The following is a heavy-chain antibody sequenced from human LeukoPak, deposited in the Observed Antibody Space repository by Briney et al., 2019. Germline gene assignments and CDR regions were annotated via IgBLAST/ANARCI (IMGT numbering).Heavy chain of an antibody. V-gene: IGHV4-34*01. J-gene: IGHJ3*02. CDR1: GGSFNAHY. CDR2: INPSGGT. D-gene: IGHD1-20*01. CDR3: ARANWKAFDI. Sequence: SETLSLTCAVYGGSFNAHYRGWFRQPPGKGLEWIGEINPSGGTNYNPSLKSRVTISIDTSKNQFSLRLNSVTAADTAVYYCARANWKAFDIWGHGTTVTVSS.